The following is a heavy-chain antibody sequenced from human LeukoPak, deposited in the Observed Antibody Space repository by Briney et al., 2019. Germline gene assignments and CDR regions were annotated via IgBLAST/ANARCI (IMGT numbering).Heavy chain of an antibody. D-gene: IGHD4-23*01. CDR1: GFTFSSYW. J-gene: IGHJ4*02. Sequence: GGSLRLSCAASGFTFSSYWMSWVRQAPGKGLEWVANIKQDGSEKYYVDSVKGRFTISRDNAKNSLYLQMNSLRAEDTAVYYCAREAPRIGGNPRPFDFWGQGTLVTVSS. CDR2: IKQDGSEK. CDR3: AREAPRIGGNPRPFDF. V-gene: IGHV3-7*03.